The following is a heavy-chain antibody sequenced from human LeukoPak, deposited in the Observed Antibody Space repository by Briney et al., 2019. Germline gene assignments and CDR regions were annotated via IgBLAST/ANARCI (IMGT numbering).Heavy chain of an antibody. CDR1: VFTFDNDA. CDR3: ARDHYYDSSGLDY. Sequence: GGSLRLSCAASVFTFDNDAMAWVRQAPGKGLEWVSAISSNADHTFYADSVKGRFTISRDNSKNTLYLQMNSLRAEDTAVYYCARDHYYDSSGLDYWGQGTLVTVSS. V-gene: IGHV3-23*01. J-gene: IGHJ4*02. D-gene: IGHD3-22*01. CDR2: ISSNADHT.